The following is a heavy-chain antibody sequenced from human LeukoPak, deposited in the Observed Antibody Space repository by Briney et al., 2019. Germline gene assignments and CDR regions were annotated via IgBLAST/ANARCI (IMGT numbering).Heavy chain of an antibody. CDR3: ARDGSGSYLNWFDP. D-gene: IGHD3-10*01. CDR1: GGSISSYY. J-gene: IGHJ5*02. CDR2: TYNSGST. V-gene: IGHV4-59*01. Sequence: PSETLSLTGTVSGGSISSYYWNWIRQPPGKGLEWIGHTYNSGSTNYNPSLKSRVTISVDTSKNQFSLKLTPVTAADTAVYYCARDGSGSYLNWFDPWGQGTLVTVSS.